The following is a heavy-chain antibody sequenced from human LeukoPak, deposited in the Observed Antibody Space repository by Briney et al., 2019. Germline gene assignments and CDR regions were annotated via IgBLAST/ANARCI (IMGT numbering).Heavy chain of an antibody. CDR1: GFTFGDYT. CDR2: IRSKAYAGTT. D-gene: IGHD3-22*01. Sequence: PGRSLRLSCTASGFTFGDYTMSWVRQAPGKGLEWVGFIRSKAYAGTTEYAASVKGRFTISRDDSKSIAYLQLNSLKTEDTAVYYCTRDMYYYDSSGTSYWGQRTLVTVSS. J-gene: IGHJ4*02. V-gene: IGHV3-49*04. CDR3: TRDMYYYDSSGTSY.